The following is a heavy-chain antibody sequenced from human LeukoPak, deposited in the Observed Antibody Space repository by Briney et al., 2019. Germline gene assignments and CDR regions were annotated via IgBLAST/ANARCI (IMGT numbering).Heavy chain of an antibody. CDR2: INAGNGNT. D-gene: IGHD2-21*02. Sequence: ASVKFSCRASGYIFTDYAILWVRQAPGQRLEWLGWINAGNGNTKYSQNFQGRVTLTRDTSATTASMEMNSLRSEDTALYYCARGRWSATTASYYLDFWGLGTLVTVSS. CDR1: GYIFTDYA. J-gene: IGHJ4*02. V-gene: IGHV1-3*01. CDR3: ARGRWSATTASYYLDF.